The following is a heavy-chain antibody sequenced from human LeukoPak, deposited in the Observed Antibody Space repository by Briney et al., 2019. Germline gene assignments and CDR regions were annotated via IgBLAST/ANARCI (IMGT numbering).Heavy chain of an antibody. D-gene: IGHD6-13*01. CDR3: ARHIAAAGVFDY. V-gene: IGHV4-39*01. CDR1: GGSISSSSYY. Sequence: SETLSLTCTVSGGSISSSSYYWGWIRQPPGKGLEWIGSIYYSGSTYYNPSLKSRVTISVDTSKNQFSLKQNSVTAADTAVYYCARHIAAAGVFDYWGQGTLVTVSS. J-gene: IGHJ4*02. CDR2: IYYSGST.